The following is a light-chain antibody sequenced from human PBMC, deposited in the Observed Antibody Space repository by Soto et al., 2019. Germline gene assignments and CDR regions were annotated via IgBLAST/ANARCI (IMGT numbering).Light chain of an antibody. J-gene: IGKJ1*01. CDR2: GAS. CDR1: QSVSSN. CDR3: QQYNNWSRT. V-gene: IGKV3-15*01. Sequence: EIVMTQSPATLSVSPGERATLSCRASQSVSSNLAWYQQKPRQAPSLLIYGASTRATGIPDSFSGSGSGTEFTLTISSLQSEDFAVYYCQQYNNWSRTFGQGTEVEI.